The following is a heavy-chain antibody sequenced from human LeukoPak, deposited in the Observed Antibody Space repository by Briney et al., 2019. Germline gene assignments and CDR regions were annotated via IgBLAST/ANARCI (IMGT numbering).Heavy chain of an antibody. CDR2: TYTSGST. CDR3: ARDQGNYYDSSGYYSNPFDY. CDR1: GGSISSYY. D-gene: IGHD3-22*01. J-gene: IGHJ4*02. V-gene: IGHV4-4*07. Sequence: SETLSLTCTVSGGSISSYYWSWIRQPAGKGLEWIERTYTSGSTYYNPSLKSRVTMSVDTSKNQFSLKLSSVTAADTAVYYCARDQGNYYDSSGYYSNPFDYWGQGTLVTVSS.